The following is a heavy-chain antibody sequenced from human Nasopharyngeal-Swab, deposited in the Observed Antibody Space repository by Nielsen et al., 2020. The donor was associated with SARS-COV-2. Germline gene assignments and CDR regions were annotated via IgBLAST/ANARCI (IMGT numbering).Heavy chain of an antibody. CDR3: ARRGDCNGNPCYSDY. V-gene: IGHV5-51*01. CDR1: GYSFTNYW. D-gene: IGHD2-21*02. J-gene: IGHJ4*02. CDR2: IYPGDSSI. Sequence: GESLKISCKASGYSFTNYWIGWVRQMPGTGLEWMGIIYPGDSSIRYIPSFHGQVPISVDKSISTTYLQWSNLKASDAATYYCARRGDCNGNPCYSDYWGQGTLVTVSS.